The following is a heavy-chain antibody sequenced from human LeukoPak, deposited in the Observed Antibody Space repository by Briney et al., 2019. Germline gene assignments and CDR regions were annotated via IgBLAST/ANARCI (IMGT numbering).Heavy chain of an antibody. CDR1: GGSFSGYY. V-gene: IGHV4-34*01. CDR3: ARDGPSITIFGVVIKPSGFDP. CDR2: INHSGST. J-gene: IGHJ5*02. Sequence: SETLSLTCAVYGGSFSGYYWSWIREPPGKGVEWIGEINHSGSTNYNPSLKSRVTISVDTSKNQFSLKLSSVTAADTAVYYCARDGPSITIFGVVIKPSGFDPWGQGTLVTVSS. D-gene: IGHD3-3*01.